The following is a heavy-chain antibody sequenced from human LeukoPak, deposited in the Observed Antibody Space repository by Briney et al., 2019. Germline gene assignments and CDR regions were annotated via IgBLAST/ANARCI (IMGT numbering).Heavy chain of an antibody. CDR2: ISAISSSST. CDR3: ARDFHRRYYDSSCYNAFDI. D-gene: IGHD3-22*01. J-gene: IGHJ3*02. CDR1: GFTFSSYS. Sequence: PGGSLRLAWAASGFTFSSYSMNWVRQAPGEGREWVSYISAISSSSTYYTGSVKGRFTISRDNAKNSLYLQMNSLRAEDTAVYYCARDFHRRYYDSSCYNAFDIWGQGTMVTVSS. V-gene: IGHV3-48*04.